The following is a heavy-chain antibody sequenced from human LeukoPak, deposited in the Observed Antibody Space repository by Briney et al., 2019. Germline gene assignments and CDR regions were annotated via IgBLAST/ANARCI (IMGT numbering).Heavy chain of an antibody. D-gene: IGHD3-16*02. CDR1: GFTVSSHW. V-gene: IGHV3-7*01. J-gene: IGHJ5*02. Sequence: GGSLRLSCAASGFTVSSHWMTWVRQAPGRGLEWVANIKQDGSEKYYVDSVKGRFTISRDNAKNSLYLQMNSLRAEDTAVYYCARLPFMITFGGVIVNNWFDPWGQGTLVTVSS. CDR2: IKQDGSEK. CDR3: ARLPFMITFGGVIVNNWFDP.